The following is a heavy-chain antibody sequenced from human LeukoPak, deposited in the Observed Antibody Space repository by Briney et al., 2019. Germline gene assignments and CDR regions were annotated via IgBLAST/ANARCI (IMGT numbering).Heavy chain of an antibody. CDR3: AKDLFVSSKGVRRGVNAFDI. CDR2: ISGSGGST. D-gene: IGHD3-10*01. Sequence: LAGGSLRLSCAASGFTFSSYAMSWVRQAPGKGLEWVSAISGSGGSTYYADSVKGRFTISRDNSKNTLYLQMNSLRAEDTAVYYCAKDLFVSSKGVRRGVNAFDIWGQGTMVTASS. CDR1: GFTFSSYA. J-gene: IGHJ3*02. V-gene: IGHV3-23*01.